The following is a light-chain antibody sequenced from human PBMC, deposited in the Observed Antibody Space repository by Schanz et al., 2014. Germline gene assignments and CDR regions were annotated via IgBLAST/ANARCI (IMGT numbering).Light chain of an antibody. Sequence: SYELTQPPSVSVAPGQTARITCGGNHIGIKTVHWYKQKPGQAPVLVLYDDRDRPSGIPERFSGSNSGNTATLTISRVEAGDEADYYCQVWDSSSDNGVVFGGGTKLTVL. CDR1: HIGIKT. CDR2: DDR. CDR3: QVWDSSSDNGVV. J-gene: IGLJ2*01. V-gene: IGLV3-21*02.